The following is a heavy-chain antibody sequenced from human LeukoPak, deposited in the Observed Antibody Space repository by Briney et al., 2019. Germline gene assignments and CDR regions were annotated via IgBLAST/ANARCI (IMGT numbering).Heavy chain of an antibody. J-gene: IGHJ4*02. CDR3: AKGEGGWELPKS. D-gene: IGHD1-26*01. CDR2: ISHDGSDK. CDR1: GFTFSTYG. Sequence: GGSLRLSCAASGFTFSTYGMHWVRQTADKGLEWVAAISHDGSDKFFGDSVKGRFTISRDNSNDTLYLQMNSLRTEDTAVYYCAKGEGGWELPKSWGQGTLVTVSS. V-gene: IGHV3-30*18.